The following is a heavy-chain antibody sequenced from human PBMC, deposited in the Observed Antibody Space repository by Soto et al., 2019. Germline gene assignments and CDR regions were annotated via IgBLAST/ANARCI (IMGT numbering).Heavy chain of an antibody. V-gene: IGHV1-18*01. CDR1: GYTFTSYG. D-gene: IGHD1-7*01. J-gene: IGHJ6*02. CDR2: ISAYNGNT. CDR3: ARVLTGTTFYYYDGMDV. Sequence: QVQLVQSGAEVKKPGASVKVSCKASGYTFTSYGINWVRQAPGQGLEWMGWISAYNGNTNYAQKLQGRVTMTTDTPTTTADMGLRSRRSDDTAGYCCARVLTGTTFYYYDGMDVWGQGTTVTVSS.